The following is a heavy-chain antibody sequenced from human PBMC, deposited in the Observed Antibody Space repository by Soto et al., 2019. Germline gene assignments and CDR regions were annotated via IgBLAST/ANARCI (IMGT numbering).Heavy chain of an antibody. CDR1: GASLSSVNW. CDR2: IYQSGST. J-gene: IGHJ5*02. V-gene: IGHV4-4*02. CDR3: ATFSGFFTLSPYDA. Sequence: QAHLQESGPGLVKPSETLSLICGSSGASLSSVNWCSWVRQSPGKGLEWIGEIYQSGSTNYNQSLKSRVAMSVDKSKTQFSLQVTSVTGADTAVYYCATFSGFFTLSPYDAWGQAILVTVSS. D-gene: IGHD3-3*01.